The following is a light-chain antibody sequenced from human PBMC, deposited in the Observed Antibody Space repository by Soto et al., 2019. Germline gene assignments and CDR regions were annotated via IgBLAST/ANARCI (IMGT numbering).Light chain of an antibody. J-gene: IGKJ2*01. CDR2: DAS. CDR3: QHRYTTPYI. Sequence: DLQMTQSPSSLSASVGDRVTITCRASHSITPYLNWDQQKTGTAPKVLIYDASSLETGVPSRFSGSGSVTEFTLVISSLQPEDFATSYCQHRYTTPYIFGQGTKLEIK. CDR1: HSITPY. V-gene: IGKV1-39*01.